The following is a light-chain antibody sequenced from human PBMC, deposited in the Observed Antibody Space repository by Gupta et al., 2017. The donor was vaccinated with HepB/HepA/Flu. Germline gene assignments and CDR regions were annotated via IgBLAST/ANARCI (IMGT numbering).Light chain of an antibody. CDR2: SNN. CDR1: SSNVGGNT. CDR3: AAWEGSLNGWV. Sequence: QSVLTQPPSASGSPGQRVTISCSGSSSNVGGNTVNWYQQLPGTAPKLVIYSNNQRPSGVPDRFSGSKSGTSASLAISVLQSEDEGDYYCAAWEGSLNGWVFGGGTKVTVL. V-gene: IGLV1-44*01. J-gene: IGLJ3*02.